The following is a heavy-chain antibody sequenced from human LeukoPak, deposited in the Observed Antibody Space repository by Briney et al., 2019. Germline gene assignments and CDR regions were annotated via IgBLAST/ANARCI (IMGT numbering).Heavy chain of an antibody. V-gene: IGHV4-34*01. CDR2: INHGGST. D-gene: IGHD3-22*01. CDR3: ASRDSSGYYYPPRPNGYFQH. J-gene: IGHJ1*01. Sequence: SETLSLTCAVYGGSFSGYYWSWIRQPPVKGLELIGEINHGGSTNYNPSPKSRVTISVDRSKNQFSLKLSSVTAADTAAYYCASRDSSGYYYPPRPNGYFQHWGQGTLVTVSS. CDR1: GGSFSGYY.